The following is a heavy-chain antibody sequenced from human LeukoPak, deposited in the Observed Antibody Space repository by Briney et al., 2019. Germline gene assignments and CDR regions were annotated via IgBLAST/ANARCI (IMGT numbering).Heavy chain of an antibody. D-gene: IGHD3-10*01. V-gene: IGHV1-2*02. CDR3: ARASSGSSRDFDY. CDR2: INPNSGGT. CDR1: GYTFTGYY. J-gene: IGHJ4*02. Sequence: ASVKVSCKASGYTFTGYYMHWVRQAPGQGLEWMGWINPNSGGTNYAQEFQGRVTMTRDTSISTAYMELSRLRSDDTAVYYCARASSGSSRDFDYWGQGTLVTVSS.